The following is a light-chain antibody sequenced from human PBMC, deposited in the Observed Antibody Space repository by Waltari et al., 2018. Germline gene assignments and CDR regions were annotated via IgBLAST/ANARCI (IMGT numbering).Light chain of an antibody. Sequence: SSEVTQPPSVSVPPGQTASITCSGDKLGHKYVSWYRQKPGQSPIVVIYQANNRPSGIPERFSGSNSGNTATLTISGTQAIDEADYYCQAWDSSIVVFGGGTKLTVL. CDR1: KLGHKY. J-gene: IGLJ2*01. CDR2: QAN. V-gene: IGLV3-1*01. CDR3: QAWDSSIVV.